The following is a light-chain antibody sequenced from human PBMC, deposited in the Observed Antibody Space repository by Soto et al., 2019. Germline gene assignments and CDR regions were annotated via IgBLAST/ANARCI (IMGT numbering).Light chain of an antibody. CDR3: QQLNTFPPFFT. J-gene: IGKJ3*01. CDR1: QGIRSY. V-gene: IGKV1-9*01. CDR2: GAS. Sequence: DIQLTQSPSFLSASVGDRVTITCRASQGIRSYLAWYQQRPGKAPGLLIYGASTLRPGGASRFSGSGSGTEFTLTISSLQPEDFATYFCQQLNTFPPFFTFGPGTKVDIK.